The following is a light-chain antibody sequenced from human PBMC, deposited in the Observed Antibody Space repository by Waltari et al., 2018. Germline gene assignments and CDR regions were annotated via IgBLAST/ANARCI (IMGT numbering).Light chain of an antibody. CDR2: DAS. J-gene: IGKJ4*01. CDR3: QQYNNWPPLT. V-gene: IGKV3D-15*01. CDR1: QSVTTK. Sequence: EVVLTQSPATLSVSPGERATLSCRASQSVTTKFAWYQQKPGQAPRLLIYDASTRATGIPARFSGSGSGTEFTLTISSLQPEDFAVYYCQQYNNWPPLTFGGGTKVEIK.